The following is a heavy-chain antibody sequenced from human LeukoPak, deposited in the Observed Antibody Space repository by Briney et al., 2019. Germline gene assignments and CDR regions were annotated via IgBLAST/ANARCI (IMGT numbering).Heavy chain of an antibody. CDR2: IYTSGST. D-gene: IGHD5-24*01. CDR1: NDSISRGRYY. Sequence: SETLSLTCSVSNDSISRGRYYWIWIRQPAGKGLEWIGRIYTSGSTNYNPSLKSRVIISVDTSKNQFSLSLSSVTAADTAVYYCARDRTGWLQADYWGPGTLVTVSS. V-gene: IGHV4-61*02. CDR3: ARDRTGWLQADY. J-gene: IGHJ4*02.